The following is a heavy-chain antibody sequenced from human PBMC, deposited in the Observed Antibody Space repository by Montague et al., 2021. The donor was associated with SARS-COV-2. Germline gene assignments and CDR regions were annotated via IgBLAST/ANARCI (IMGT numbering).Heavy chain of an antibody. J-gene: IGHJ3*02. CDR3: ARARITMIVVVNAFDI. V-gene: IGHV4-31*03. CDR2: IYYSGGT. D-gene: IGHD3-22*01. Sequence: SLSLTCTVSGGSISSGGYYWSWIRQHPGKGLEWIGYIYYSGGTYYNPSLKSRVTISVDTSKNQFSLKLSSVTAAGAAVYYCARARITMIVVVNAFDIWGQGTMVTVSS. CDR1: GGSISSGGYY.